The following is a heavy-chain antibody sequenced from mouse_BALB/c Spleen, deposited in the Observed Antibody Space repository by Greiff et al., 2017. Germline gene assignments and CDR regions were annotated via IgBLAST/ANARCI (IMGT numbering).Heavy chain of an antibody. CDR1: GYSITSGYY. CDR3: AREDDGYYAWFAY. J-gene: IGHJ3*01. D-gene: IGHD2-3*01. V-gene: IGHV3-6*02. Sequence: EVKLMESGPGLVKPSQSLSLTCSVTGYSITSGYYWNWIRQFPGNKLEWMGYISYDGSNNYNPSLKNRISITRDTSKNQFFLKLNSVTTEDTATYYCAREDDGYYAWFAYWGQGTLVTVSA. CDR2: ISYDGSN.